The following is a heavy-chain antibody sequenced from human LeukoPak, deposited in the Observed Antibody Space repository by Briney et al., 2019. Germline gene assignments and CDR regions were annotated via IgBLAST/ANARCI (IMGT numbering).Heavy chain of an antibody. D-gene: IGHD2-15*01. CDR3: ARGYCSGGSCYSWPKSANWFDP. CDR1: GGSISSGGYS. Sequence: SETLSLTCAVSGGSISSGGYSWSWLRQPPGKGLEWIGYIYHSGSTYYNPSLKSRVTISVDRSKNQFSLKLSSVTAADTAVYYCARGYCSGGSCYSWPKSANWFDPWGQGTLVTVSS. V-gene: IGHV4-30-2*01. CDR2: IYHSGST. J-gene: IGHJ5*02.